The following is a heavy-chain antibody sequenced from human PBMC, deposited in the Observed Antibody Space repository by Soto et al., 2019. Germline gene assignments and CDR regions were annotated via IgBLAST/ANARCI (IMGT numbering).Heavy chain of an antibody. D-gene: IGHD1-26*01. V-gene: IGHV1-69*12. J-gene: IGHJ4*02. CDR1: GGTFSSYA. CDR3: ARYQFLNGGAPTWFDY. CDR2: IIPIFGTA. Sequence: QVQLVQSGAEVKKPGSSVKVSCKASGGTFSSYAISWVRQAPGQGLEWMGGIIPIFGTANYAQKFQGRVTITADEPTSTAYMELGSLRSEDTAVYYCARYQFLNGGAPTWFDYWGQGTLVTVSS.